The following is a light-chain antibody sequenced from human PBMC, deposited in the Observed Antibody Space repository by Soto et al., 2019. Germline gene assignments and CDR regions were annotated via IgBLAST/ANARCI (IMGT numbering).Light chain of an antibody. CDR1: QSVSSS. J-gene: IGKJ3*01. CDR2: DAS. CDR3: QQRSNWPPEVT. Sequence: EIVLTQSPDTLSLSPGERATLSCRASQSVSSSLAWYQQKPGQAPRLLIYDASNRATGIPARFSGSGSGTVFTLSISSLEHEDFAFYYCQQRSNWPPEVTFGPGTKVDIK. V-gene: IGKV3-11*01.